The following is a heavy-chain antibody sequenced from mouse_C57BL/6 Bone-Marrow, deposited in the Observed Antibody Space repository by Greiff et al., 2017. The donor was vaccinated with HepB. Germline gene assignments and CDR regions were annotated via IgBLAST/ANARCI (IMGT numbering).Heavy chain of an antibody. CDR1: GYTFTSYT. D-gene: IGHD5-5*01. V-gene: IGHV1-4*01. J-gene: IGHJ1*03. CDR2: INPSSGYT. Sequence: VQLVESGAELARPGASVKMSCKASGYTFTSYTMHWVKQRPGQGLEWIGYINPSSGYTKYKQKFKDKATLTADKSSSTAYMQLSSLTSEDSAVYYCARGGDYLYFDVWGTGTTVTVSS. CDR3: ARGGDYLYFDV.